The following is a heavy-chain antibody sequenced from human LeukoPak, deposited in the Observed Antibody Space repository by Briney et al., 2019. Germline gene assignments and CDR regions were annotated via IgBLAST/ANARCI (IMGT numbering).Heavy chain of an antibody. D-gene: IGHD6-13*01. CDR1: RFTFSSYA. CDR3: AKDQFSAAGTGAFDY. Sequence: GGSLRLSCAASRFTFSSYAMSWVRQAPGKGLEWVSAISGSGGSTYYADSVKGRFTISRDNSKNTLYLQMNSLRAEDTAVYYCAKDQFSAAGTGAFDYWGQGTLVTVSS. V-gene: IGHV3-23*01. J-gene: IGHJ4*02. CDR2: ISGSGGST.